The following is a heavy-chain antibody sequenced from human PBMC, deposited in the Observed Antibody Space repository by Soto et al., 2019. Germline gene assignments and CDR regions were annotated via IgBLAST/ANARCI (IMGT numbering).Heavy chain of an antibody. D-gene: IGHD2-15*01. CDR1: GVSISSSTHY. CDR3: ATMGTPATGLYFFGY. Sequence: SETLSLTCIVSGVSISSSTHYWGWIRQPPGKGLEWLASIYSSGRTYYNPPLRSRLTISVDTSKNQVSLELTTMTAADTSVYYCATMGTPATGLYFFGYWGQGSLVTVSS. J-gene: IGHJ4*02. V-gene: IGHV4-39*01. CDR2: IYSSGRT.